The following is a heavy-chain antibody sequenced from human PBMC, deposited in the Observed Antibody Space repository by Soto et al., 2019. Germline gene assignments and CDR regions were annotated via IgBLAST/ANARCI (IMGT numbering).Heavy chain of an antibody. V-gene: IGHV3-33*01. Sequence: PWGSVRHSCAGAGFGFSDDGMHCVRQAPGKGLEWVAVMWYHGRYLFYTYSVKGRFTISRDNSKNTLFLQMNSLRADDTAVYYCARDQGGQSGNFIFDHWGQGALVTVSS. D-gene: IGHD1-26*01. J-gene: IGHJ4*02. CDR2: MWYHGRYL. CDR3: ARDQGGQSGNFIFDH. CDR1: GFGFSDDG.